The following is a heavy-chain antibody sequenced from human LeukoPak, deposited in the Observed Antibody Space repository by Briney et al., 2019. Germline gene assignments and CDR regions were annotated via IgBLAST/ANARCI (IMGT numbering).Heavy chain of an antibody. V-gene: IGHV1-24*01. D-gene: IGHD1-26*01. CDR2: FDPEDGET. Sequence: ASVKVSCKASGYTFTGYYIHWVRQAPGQGLEWMGGFDPEDGETIYAQKFQGRVTMTEDTSTDTAYMELSSLRSEDTAVYYCATGYRTHWGQGTLVTVSS. J-gene: IGHJ4*02. CDR1: GYTFTGYY. CDR3: ATGYRTH.